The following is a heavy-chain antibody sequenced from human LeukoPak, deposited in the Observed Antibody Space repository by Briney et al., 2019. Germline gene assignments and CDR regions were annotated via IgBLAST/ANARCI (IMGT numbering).Heavy chain of an antibody. V-gene: IGHV3-30*02. Sequence: GGSLRLSCAASGFTFSSYGMHWVRQAPGKGLEWVAFIRYDGSNKYYADSVKGRFTISRDNSKNTLYLQMNSLRAEDTAVYYCAKEQCGGSYSYGYGDYWGQGTLVTVSS. D-gene: IGHD5-18*01. J-gene: IGHJ4*02. CDR1: GFTFSSYG. CDR3: AKEQCGGSYSYGYGDY. CDR2: IRYDGSNK.